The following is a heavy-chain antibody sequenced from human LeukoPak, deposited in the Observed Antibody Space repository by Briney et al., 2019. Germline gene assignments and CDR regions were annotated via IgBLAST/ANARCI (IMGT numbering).Heavy chain of an antibody. D-gene: IGHD3-10*01. CDR3: TRDRFYGTGSHPEGGGMDV. Sequence: ASVKVSCKASGYTFSSFGITWVRQAPGQGLEWMGWISIDYAERLQGRVTMTTDSSTSTAYMDLRSLRSDDTAVYYCTRDRFYGTGSHPEGGGMDVWGQGTTVIVSS. CDR2: ISI. V-gene: IGHV1-18*01. CDR1: GYTFSSFG. J-gene: IGHJ6*02.